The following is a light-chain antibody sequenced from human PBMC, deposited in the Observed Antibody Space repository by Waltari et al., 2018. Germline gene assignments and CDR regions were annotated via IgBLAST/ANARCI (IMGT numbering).Light chain of an antibody. V-gene: IGLV2-14*01. CDR2: GVH. CDR1: DSDVGAYDF. J-gene: IGLJ1*01. Sequence: QSALTQHASVSGSPGQSNTIHCPGTDSDVGAYDFVSWYQQHQVKAPHLIIYGVHNRPAWISNRFSASKSGHTASLTISGLQAEDEADYYCSSYTTSSAPGVFGTGTRVTVL. CDR3: SSYTTSSAPGV.